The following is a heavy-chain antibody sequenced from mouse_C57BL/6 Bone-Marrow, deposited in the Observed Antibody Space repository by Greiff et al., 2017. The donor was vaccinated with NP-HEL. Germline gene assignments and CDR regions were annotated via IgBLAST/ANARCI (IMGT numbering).Heavy chain of an antibody. D-gene: IGHD2-3*01. CDR1: GYTFTSYG. J-gene: IGHJ3*01. V-gene: IGHV1-81*01. CDR3: ARRWLLRAY. CDR2: IYPRSGNT. Sequence: QVHVKQSGAELARPGASVKLSCKASGYTFTSYGISWVKQRTGQGLEWIGEIYPRSGNTYYNEKFKGKATLTADKSSSTAYMELRSLTSEDSAVYFCARRWLLRAYWGQGTLVTVSA.